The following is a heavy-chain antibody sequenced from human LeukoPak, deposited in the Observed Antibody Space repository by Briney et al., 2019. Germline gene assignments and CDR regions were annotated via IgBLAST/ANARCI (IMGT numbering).Heavy chain of an antibody. CDR2: IWYDGSNK. D-gene: IGHD6-19*01. Sequence: GGSLRLSCAASEFTFSSHQMSWARQAPGKGLEWVAVIWYDGSNKYYADSVKGRFTISRDNSKNTLYLQMNSLRAEDTAVYYCARDGTPLASPGYYSSGWYSNWGQGTLVTVSS. CDR3: ARDGTPLASPGYYSSGWYSN. V-gene: IGHV3-33*08. CDR1: EFTFSSHQ. J-gene: IGHJ4*02.